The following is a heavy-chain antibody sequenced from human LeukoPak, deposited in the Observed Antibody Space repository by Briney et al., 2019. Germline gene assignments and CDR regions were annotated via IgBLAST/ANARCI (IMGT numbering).Heavy chain of an antibody. J-gene: IGHJ4*02. CDR2: IYYSGST. CDR1: GGSISSSNYY. CDR3: ASQNRYCSNGVCFNYFDY. D-gene: IGHD2-8*01. Sequence: SETPSLTCTVSGGSISSSNYYWGWIRQPPGKGLEWIGSIYYSGSTYYNPSFKSRVTISVDTSKNQFSLKLSSVTASDTAVYYCASQNRYCSNGVCFNYFDYWGQGTLVTVSS. V-gene: IGHV4-39*01.